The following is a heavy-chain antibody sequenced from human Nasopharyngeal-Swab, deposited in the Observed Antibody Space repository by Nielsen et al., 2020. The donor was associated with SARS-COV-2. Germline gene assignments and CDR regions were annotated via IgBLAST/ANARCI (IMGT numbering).Heavy chain of an antibody. CDR1: GVSFSGYH. J-gene: IGHJ6*03. CDR2: ITRSGNT. V-gene: IGHV4-34*01. Sequence: SETLSLTCSLNGVSFSGYHWGWIRQSPGKRLEWIGDITRSGNTNYNPALKSRVIMSVATSKDEFSLKLTSVTAADTAIYFCARFNNGGGIVPASYSFFMDVWGKGTSVAVSS. CDR3: ARFNNGGGIVPASYSFFMDV. D-gene: IGHD2-2*01.